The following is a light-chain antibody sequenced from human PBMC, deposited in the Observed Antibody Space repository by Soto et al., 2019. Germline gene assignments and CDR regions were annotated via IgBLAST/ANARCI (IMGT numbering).Light chain of an antibody. CDR1: QSVNSY. CDR2: DAS. V-gene: IGKV3-11*01. CDR3: QQRST. J-gene: IGKJ5*01. Sequence: IVLTQSPATLSLSPGERATLSCRASQSVNSYLAWYQQKPGQAPRLLIYDASNRATGIPARFSGSGSGTDFTLTISSLDPEDFAVYYCQQRSTFGQGTRLEIK.